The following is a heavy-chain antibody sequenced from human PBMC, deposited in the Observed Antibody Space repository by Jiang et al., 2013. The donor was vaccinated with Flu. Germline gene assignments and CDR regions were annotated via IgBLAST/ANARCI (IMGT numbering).Heavy chain of an antibody. J-gene: IGHJ4*02. CDR3: ARDKDVDNSGRLDH. Sequence: VQLVESGAEVKKPGSSVKVSCKVSGDTSSNYGIRWVRQAPGQGLEWLGGIVPRLGVDNYAPKLRGRLTITADKDTTTVYMELSSLKSEDTAVYYCARDKDVDNSGRLDHWGQGTLVIVSS. D-gene: IGHD3-22*01. V-gene: IGHV1-69*09. CDR1: GDTSSNYG. CDR2: IVPRLGVD.